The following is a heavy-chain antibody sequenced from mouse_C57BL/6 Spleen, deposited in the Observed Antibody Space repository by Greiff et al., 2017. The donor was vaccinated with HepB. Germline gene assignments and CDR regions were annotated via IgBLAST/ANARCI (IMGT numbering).Heavy chain of an antibody. Sequence: EVQVVESGGGLVKPGGSLKLSCAASGFTFSDYGMHWVRQAPEKGLEWVAYISSGSSTIYYEETVKGRFTISGDNAKNTLFLQMTSLRSEDTAMYYCARPYYGSRYYCAMGYWGQGTSVTVSS. J-gene: IGHJ4*01. CDR2: ISSGSSTI. D-gene: IGHD1-1*01. CDR3: ARPYYGSRYYCAMGY. CDR1: GFTFSDYG. V-gene: IGHV5-17*01.